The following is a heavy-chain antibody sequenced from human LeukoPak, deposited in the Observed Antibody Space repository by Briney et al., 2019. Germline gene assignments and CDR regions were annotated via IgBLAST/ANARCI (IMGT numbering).Heavy chain of an antibody. V-gene: IGHV1-8*01. D-gene: IGHD6-13*01. CDR3: ARGPGPDSWTAEYFQH. CDR2: MNPHRGDT. CDR1: GYTFTSYD. J-gene: IGHJ1*01. Sequence: ASVKVSCKASGYTFTSYDINWVRLRQAFGQGPEWMGWMNPHRGDTGSPERFRGRISMTWDTSTSTAYLEVTDLTSDDTAVYYCARGPGPDSWTAEYFQHWGQGTLVTVSS.